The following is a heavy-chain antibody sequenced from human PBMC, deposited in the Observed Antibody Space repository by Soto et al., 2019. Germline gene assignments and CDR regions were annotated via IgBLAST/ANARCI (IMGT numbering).Heavy chain of an antibody. CDR1: GFAFSSFS. Sequence: GGSLRLSCAASGFAFSSFSMSWVRQAPGSGLEWVAAITNSFSYIYYADSVKGRFTISRDIAKKSLYLEMNGLRVEDTAVYYCARRSENFWSGYPEASDLWGQGTVVTVSS. D-gene: IGHD3-3*01. V-gene: IGHV3-21*01. J-gene: IGHJ5*02. CDR2: ITNSFSYI. CDR3: ARRSENFWSGYPEASDL.